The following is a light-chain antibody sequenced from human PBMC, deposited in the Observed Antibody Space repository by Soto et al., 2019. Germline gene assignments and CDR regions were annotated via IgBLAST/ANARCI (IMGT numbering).Light chain of an antibody. CDR3: QQCYSTPRT. Sequence: DIQMTQSPSSLSASVGDRVTITCRASQSISSYLNRYQQKPGKVPKLLIYAASSLQSGVPSRCSGGGSGTAFTLTISSLQPEDFATYYWQQCYSTPRTFGQGTKVEIK. CDR2: AAS. CDR1: QSISSY. J-gene: IGKJ1*01. V-gene: IGKV1-39*01.